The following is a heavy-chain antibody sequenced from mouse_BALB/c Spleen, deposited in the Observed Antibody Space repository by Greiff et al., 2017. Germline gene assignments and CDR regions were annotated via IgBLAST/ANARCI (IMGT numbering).Heavy chain of an antibody. J-gene: IGHJ4*01. V-gene: IGHV1-11*01. CDR1: GYTFTDHI. CDR2: IYPVSGET. Sequence: QVQLKESGAELASPGASVTLSCKASGYTFTDHIMNWVKKRPGQGLEWIGRIYPVSGETNYNQKFMGKATFSVDRSSSTVYMMLNSLTSEDPAVYYCVITTVVADYAMDYWGQGTSVTVSS. CDR3: VITTVVADYAMDY. D-gene: IGHD1-1*01.